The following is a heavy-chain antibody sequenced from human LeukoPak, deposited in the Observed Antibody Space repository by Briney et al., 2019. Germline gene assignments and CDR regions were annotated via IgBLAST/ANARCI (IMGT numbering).Heavy chain of an antibody. D-gene: IGHD6-19*01. Sequence: ASVKVSCKASGYTFTSYGISWVRQAPGQGLEWMGWISAYNGNTNYAQKLQGRVTMTTDTSTSTAYMELRSLRSDDTAVYYCARAAWGSSGWTGLFDYWGQGTLVTVSS. V-gene: IGHV1-18*01. J-gene: IGHJ4*02. CDR1: GYTFTSYG. CDR2: ISAYNGNT. CDR3: ARAAWGSSGWTGLFDY.